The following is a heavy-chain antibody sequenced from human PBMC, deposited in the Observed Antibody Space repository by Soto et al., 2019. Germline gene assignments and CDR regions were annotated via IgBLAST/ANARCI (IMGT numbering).Heavy chain of an antibody. Sequence: PGGSLRLSCAASGFTFSSYGMHWVRQAPGKGLEWVAVIWYDGSNKYYADSVKGRFTISRDNSKNTLYLQMNSLRAEDTAVYYCASAPPYSSSWYSFDYWGQGTLVTVSS. CDR2: IWYDGSNK. J-gene: IGHJ4*02. CDR3: ASAPPYSSSWYSFDY. CDR1: GFTFSSYG. D-gene: IGHD6-13*01. V-gene: IGHV3-33*01.